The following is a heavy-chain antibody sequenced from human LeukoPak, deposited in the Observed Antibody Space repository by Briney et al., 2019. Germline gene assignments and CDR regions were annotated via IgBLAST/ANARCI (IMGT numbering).Heavy chain of an antibody. D-gene: IGHD3-10*01. CDR2: IYHSGST. Sequence: SQTLSLTCTVSGGSISSGGYYWSWIRQPPGKGLEWIGYIYHSGSTYYNPSLKSRVTMSVDTSKNQFSLKLSSVTAADTAVYYCAREFGGEDAFDIWGQGTMVTVSS. CDR1: GGSISSGGYY. V-gene: IGHV4-30-2*01. CDR3: AREFGGEDAFDI. J-gene: IGHJ3*02.